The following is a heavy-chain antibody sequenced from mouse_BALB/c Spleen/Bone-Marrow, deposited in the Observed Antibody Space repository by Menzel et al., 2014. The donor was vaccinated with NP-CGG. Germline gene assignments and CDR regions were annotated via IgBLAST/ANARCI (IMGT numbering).Heavy chain of an antibody. CDR1: GHTFTSYY. D-gene: IGHD1-1*01. J-gene: IGHJ1*01. V-gene: IGHV1S81*02. CDR2: INPINGGT. CDR3: TRSNYGYWYFDV. Sequence: QVQLKQSGAELVKPGASVKLSCKASGHTFTSYYMYWVRQRPGQGLEWIGEINPINGGTNFSEKFKSRVTLTVDKSSSTAFMQLSTLTSEDSAVYYCTRSNYGYWYFDVWGAGTTVTVSS.